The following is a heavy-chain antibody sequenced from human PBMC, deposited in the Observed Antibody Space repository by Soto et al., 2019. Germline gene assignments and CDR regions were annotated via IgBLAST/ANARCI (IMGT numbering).Heavy chain of an antibody. V-gene: IGHV3-48*03. Sequence: PGGSLRLSCAASGFTFSSYEMNWVRQAPGKGLEWVSYISSSGSTIYYADSVKGRFTISRDNAKNSLYLQMNSLRAEDTAVYYCARDPGPRDYYYYGMDVWGQGTTVTVSS. J-gene: IGHJ6*01. CDR1: GFTFSSYE. CDR3: ARDPGPRDYYYYGMDV. CDR2: ISSSGSTI.